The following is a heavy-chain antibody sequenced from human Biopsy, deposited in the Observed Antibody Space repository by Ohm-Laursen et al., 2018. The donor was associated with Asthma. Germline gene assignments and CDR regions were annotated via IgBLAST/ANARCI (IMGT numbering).Heavy chain of an antibody. V-gene: IGHV1-24*01. CDR1: GYSITDLS. CDR3: ASDFPKDYVRYNFQF. J-gene: IGHJ4*02. Sequence: SVKVSCKLSGYSITDLSMHWVRQAPGQGLEWMGGHDHEEGGTVNAWRFQGRVTMTEDTSTDTAYMELSSLSSDDTAVYYCASDFPKDYVRYNFQFWGQGTLVTVSS. D-gene: IGHD4-17*01. CDR2: HDHEEGGT.